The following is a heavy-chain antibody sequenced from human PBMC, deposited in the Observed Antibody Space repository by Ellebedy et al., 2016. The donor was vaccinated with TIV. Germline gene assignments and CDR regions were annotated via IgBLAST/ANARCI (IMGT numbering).Heavy chain of an antibody. V-gene: IGHV1-2*02. D-gene: IGHD5-18*01. Sequence: AASVKVSCKASGYTFTGYYIHWVRQAPGQGLEWMGWINANSGSTNYAQKFQGRVTVTRDTSISTAYMELSRLGSDDTAVYYCARGRGYSYIGPFYDMDVWGQGTTVTVSS. J-gene: IGHJ6*02. CDR1: GYTFTGYY. CDR2: INANSGST. CDR3: ARGRGYSYIGPFYDMDV.